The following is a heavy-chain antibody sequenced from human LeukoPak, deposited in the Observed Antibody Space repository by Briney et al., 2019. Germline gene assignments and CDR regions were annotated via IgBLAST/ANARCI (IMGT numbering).Heavy chain of an antibody. Sequence: SVKVSCKASGGTFSSYAISWVRQAPGQGLEWMGGIIPIFGTANYAQKFQGRVTITADESTSTAYMELSSLRPEDTAVYYCATGRMYCSSTSCQGTVFDYWGQGTLVTVSS. CDR1: GGTFSSYA. CDR3: ATGRMYCSSTSCQGTVFDY. CDR2: IIPIFGTA. D-gene: IGHD2-2*01. V-gene: IGHV1-69*13. J-gene: IGHJ4*02.